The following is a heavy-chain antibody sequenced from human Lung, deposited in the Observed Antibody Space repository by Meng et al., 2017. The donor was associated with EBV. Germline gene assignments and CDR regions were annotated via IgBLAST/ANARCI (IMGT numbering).Heavy chain of an antibody. CDR1: GYNFTSYT. CDR3: ARETLGYCSSTSCYIGPPDY. Sequence: QVQLVQSGSELKKPEASAKVSCKASGYNFTSYTMNWVRHAPGQGLEWMGWINTNTANPTYAQGFTGRFVFSLDTSVSTAYLQISSLKAEDTAVYYCARETLGYCSSTSCYIGPPDYWGQGTLVTVSS. V-gene: IGHV7-4-1*02. CDR2: INTNTANP. J-gene: IGHJ4*02. D-gene: IGHD2-2*01.